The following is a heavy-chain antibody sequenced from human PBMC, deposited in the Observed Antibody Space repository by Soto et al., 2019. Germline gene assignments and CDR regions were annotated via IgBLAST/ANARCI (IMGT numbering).Heavy chain of an antibody. V-gene: IGHV4-39*01. CDR3: ARQFVDAFDI. CDR2: IYYSGST. Sequence: SETLSLTCTVSGGSISSSSYYWGWIRQPPGKGLEWIGNIYYSGSTYYNPSLKSRVTISVDTSKNQFSLKLSSVTAADTAVYYCARQFVDAFDIWGQGTMVTVSS. CDR1: GGSISSSSYY. J-gene: IGHJ3*02.